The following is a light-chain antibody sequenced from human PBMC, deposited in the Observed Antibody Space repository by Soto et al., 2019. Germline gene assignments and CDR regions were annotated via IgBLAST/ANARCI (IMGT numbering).Light chain of an antibody. J-gene: IGLJ3*02. CDR2: SSD. Sequence: QAVLTQPPSASGTPGQRVTISCSGSSSNIGRNTVKWYRQLPGTAPKLLIGSSDQRPSGVPDRFSASHSGTSASLAISGLPAEDEAYYICAAWDDSLNAWAFGGGAKVTVL. CDR1: SSNIGRNT. V-gene: IGLV1-44*01. CDR3: AAWDDSLNAWA.